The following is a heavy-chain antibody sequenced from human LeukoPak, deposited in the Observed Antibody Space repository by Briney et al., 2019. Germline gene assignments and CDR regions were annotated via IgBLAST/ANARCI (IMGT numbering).Heavy chain of an antibody. D-gene: IGHD2-2*02. Sequence: ASVKVSCKASGGTFSSYAISWVRQAPGQGLEWMGGIIPIFGTANYAQKFQGRVTITADESTSTAYMELSSLRSEDTAVYYCARGLPLSVVPAAIAHYYYYMDVWGKGTTVTVSS. CDR2: IIPIFGTA. CDR1: GGTFSSYA. CDR3: ARGLPLSVVPAAIAHYYYYMDV. V-gene: IGHV1-69*13. J-gene: IGHJ6*03.